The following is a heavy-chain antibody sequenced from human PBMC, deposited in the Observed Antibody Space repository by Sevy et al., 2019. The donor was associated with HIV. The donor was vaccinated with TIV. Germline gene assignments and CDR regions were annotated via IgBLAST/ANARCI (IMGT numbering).Heavy chain of an antibody. J-gene: IGHJ4*02. D-gene: IGHD3-22*01. CDR3: ARDGYYSDSSGYYHYYFDY. V-gene: IGHV4-59*01. Sequence: SETLSLTCTVSGGSISSYYWSWIRQPPGKGLEWIGYIYYSGSTKYNPSLKSRVSISVDTTKNQFSLELNSVTAADTAVYYCARDGYYSDSSGYYHYYFDYWGQGTLVTVSS. CDR1: GGSISSYY. CDR2: IYYSGST.